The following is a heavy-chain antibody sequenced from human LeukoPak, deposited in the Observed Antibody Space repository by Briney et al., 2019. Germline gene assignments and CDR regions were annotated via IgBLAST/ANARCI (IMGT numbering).Heavy chain of an antibody. J-gene: IGHJ4*02. CDR1: GFTFDDYA. V-gene: IGHV3-23*01. Sequence: GGSLRLSCAASGFTFDDYAMHWVRQAPGKGLEWVSAISGSGGSTYYADSVKGRFTISRDNSKNTLYLQMNSLRAEDTAVYYCAKDRGQATVTTSDYWGQGTLVTVSS. CDR3: AKDRGQATVTTSDY. D-gene: IGHD4-17*01. CDR2: ISGSGGST.